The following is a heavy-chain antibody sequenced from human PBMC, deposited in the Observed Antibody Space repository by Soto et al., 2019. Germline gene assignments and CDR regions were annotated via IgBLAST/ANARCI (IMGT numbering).Heavy chain of an antibody. CDR3: ARGSGWGDS. CDR2: IKQDGSEK. CDR1: GFTFSIYW. D-gene: IGHD6-19*01. J-gene: IGHJ4*02. Sequence: GGSLRLSCAASGFTFSIYWMTWVRQAAGKGLEWVANIKQDGSEKDYVDSVKGRFTISRDNTKKSLYLQMNSLRSQDTAVYYCARGSGWGDSWGQGTLVTVSS. V-gene: IGHV3-7*03.